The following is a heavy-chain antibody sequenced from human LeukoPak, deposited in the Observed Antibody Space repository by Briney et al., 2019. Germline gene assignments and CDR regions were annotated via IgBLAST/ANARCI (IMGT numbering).Heavy chain of an antibody. V-gene: IGHV1-18*01. Sequence: ASVKVSCRASGGAVSSYAINWVRQAPGQGLEWMGWISAYNGNTNYAQKLQGRVTMTTDTSTSTAYMELRSLRSDDTAVYYCATTARGYFDYWGQGTLVTVSS. J-gene: IGHJ4*02. CDR1: GGAVSSYA. CDR3: ATTARGYFDY. CDR2: ISAYNGNT. D-gene: IGHD5-18*01.